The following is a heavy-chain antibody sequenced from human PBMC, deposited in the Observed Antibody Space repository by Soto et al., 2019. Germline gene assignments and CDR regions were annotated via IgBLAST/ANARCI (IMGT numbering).Heavy chain of an antibody. CDR2: INGGNGNT. CDR1: GYIFTNYA. D-gene: IGHD3-22*01. Sequence: QVQLVQSGAEVKKPGASVKVSCQASGYIFTNYAIHWVRQAPGQWLEWMGWINGGNGNTKSSQKFQDRVTITRDTSASTVYMELSSLRSEDTAVYYCARDDTFYYDISGYSAFDSWGQGTLVTVSS. J-gene: IGHJ4*02. CDR3: ARDDTFYYDISGYSAFDS. V-gene: IGHV1-3*01.